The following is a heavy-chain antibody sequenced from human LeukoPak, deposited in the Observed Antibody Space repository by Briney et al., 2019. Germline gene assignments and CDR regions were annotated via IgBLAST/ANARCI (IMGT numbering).Heavy chain of an antibody. CDR2: IIPIFGTA. Sequence: SVKVSCKASGGTFSSYAISWVRQAPGQGLEWMGRIIPIFGTANYAQKFQGIVTITADKYTSTAYMELSSLRSEDTAVYYCARDYIGYCSGGSCYSGNYWGQGTLVTVSS. CDR1: GGTFSSYA. CDR3: ARDYIGYCSGGSCYSGNY. D-gene: IGHD2-15*01. J-gene: IGHJ4*02. V-gene: IGHV1-69*06.